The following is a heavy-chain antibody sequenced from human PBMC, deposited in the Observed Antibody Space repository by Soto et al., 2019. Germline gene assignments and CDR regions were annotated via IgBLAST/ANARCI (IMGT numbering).Heavy chain of an antibody. CDR3: AREGKTNYFGY. V-gene: IGHV3-33*01. J-gene: IGHJ4*02. D-gene: IGHD3-10*01. CDR2: IWYDGSDK. Sequence: QVQLVESGGGVVQPGRSLRLSCAASGFTFSSYGMHWVRQAPGKGLEWVAVIWYDGSDKYYADSVKGRFTISRDNSKNTLYLQVNSLRAEDTAVYYCAREGKTNYFGYWGQGTLVTVSS. CDR1: GFTFSSYG.